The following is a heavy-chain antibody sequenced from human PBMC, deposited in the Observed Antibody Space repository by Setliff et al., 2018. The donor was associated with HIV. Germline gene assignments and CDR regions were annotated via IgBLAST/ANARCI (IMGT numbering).Heavy chain of an antibody. CDR2: IYTSGST. Sequence: PSETLSLTCNVSGGSISSGNYYWSWIRLPAGKGLEWVGHIYTSGSTNYNPSLKSRVTILVDMSKNQFSLKLSSVTAADTAVYYCARVGDYGSGGWFDPWGQGTLVTV. V-gene: IGHV4-61*09. J-gene: IGHJ5*02. D-gene: IGHD3-10*01. CDR3: ARVGDYGSGGWFDP. CDR1: GGSISSGNYY.